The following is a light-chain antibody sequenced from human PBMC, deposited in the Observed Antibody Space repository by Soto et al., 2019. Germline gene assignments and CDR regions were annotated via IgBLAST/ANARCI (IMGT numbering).Light chain of an antibody. J-gene: IGKJ4*01. CDR1: QSIANF. V-gene: IGKV3-11*01. CDR3: QQRSDWPLLT. CDR2: DAS. Sequence: EIVLTQSPATLSLSPGERATLSCRASQSIANFLAWYQQKPGQAPRLLIYDASNRATGVPARFSGSGSGTDFTLTISSLEPEDFALYYCQQRSDWPLLTFGGGTKVAIK.